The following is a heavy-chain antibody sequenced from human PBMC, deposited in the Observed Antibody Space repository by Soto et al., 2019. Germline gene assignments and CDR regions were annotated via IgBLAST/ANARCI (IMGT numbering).Heavy chain of an antibody. V-gene: IGHV3-9*01. CDR3: VRSKGGYSYGTPFDY. CDR2: ISWNSGNI. J-gene: IGHJ4*02. CDR1: GFTFDDYA. Sequence: EVQLEESGGALVQPGRSLRLSCAASGFTFDDYAMHWVRQVLGKGLEWVSSISWNSGNIGYADSVKGRFTTSRDNAKNSLYLQMNSLRPEDTALYYLVRSKGGYSYGTPFDYWGQGTLVTVSS. D-gene: IGHD5-18*01.